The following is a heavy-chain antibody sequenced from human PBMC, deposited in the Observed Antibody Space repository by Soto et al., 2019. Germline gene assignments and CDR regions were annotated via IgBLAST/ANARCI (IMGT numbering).Heavy chain of an antibody. Sequence: EVQLVESGGGLVQPGGSLRLSCAASGFTFSNYWTHWVRQAPGKGLVWVSRINGDGSTTNYADFVKGRFTISRDNAKNTLYLQMDSLGADDTGVYYCTRGGTSATYWGLFDSWGQGALVTVSS. D-gene: IGHD7-27*01. CDR1: GFTFSNYW. J-gene: IGHJ4*02. V-gene: IGHV3-74*01. CDR2: INGDGSTT. CDR3: TRGGTSATYWGLFDS.